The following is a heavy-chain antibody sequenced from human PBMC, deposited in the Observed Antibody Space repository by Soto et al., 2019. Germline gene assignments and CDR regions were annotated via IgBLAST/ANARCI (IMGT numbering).Heavy chain of an antibody. J-gene: IGHJ6*02. CDR3: ARYSGSYLSAYFYGMDV. CDR2: ISTVSSAT. CDR1: GFTFSDYY. V-gene: IGHV3-11*06. Sequence: QVQLVESGGGLVKPGGSLRLSCAASGFTFSDYYMTWIRQAPGKGLELVSFISTVSSATNYADSVKGRFTISRDNAKNLVYLQMESLRAEDTAVYYCARYSGSYLSAYFYGMDVWGQGATVTVSS. D-gene: IGHD1-26*01.